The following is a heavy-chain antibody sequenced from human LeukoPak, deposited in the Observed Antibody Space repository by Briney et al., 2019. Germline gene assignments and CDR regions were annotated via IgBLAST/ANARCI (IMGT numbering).Heavy chain of an antibody. Sequence: GGSLRLSCTASGFTFGDYAMSWFRQAPGKGLEWVGFIRGKAYGGTTEYAASVKGRFTISRDDSKSIAYLQMNSLKTEDTAVYYCTRDLPSTVTYYFDYWGQGTLVTVSS. J-gene: IGHJ4*02. D-gene: IGHD4-17*01. CDR1: GFTFGDYA. CDR3: TRDLPSTVTYYFDY. CDR2: IRGKAYGGTT. V-gene: IGHV3-49*03.